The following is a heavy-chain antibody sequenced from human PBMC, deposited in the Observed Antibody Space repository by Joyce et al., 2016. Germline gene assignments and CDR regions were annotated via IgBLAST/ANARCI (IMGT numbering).Heavy chain of an antibody. CDR2: ITQDGSEK. Sequence: EVQLVESGGGLVQPGGSLRLSCAASGFTFSSYWMTWVRQAPRKELEWVGNITQDGSEKNYVDSVKGRFTISRDNTKNSLYLQMSSLRAEDTAVYYCAREGNWSYVYWGQGTLVTVSS. CDR3: AREGNWSYVY. D-gene: IGHD1-7*01. J-gene: IGHJ4*02. CDR1: GFTFSSYW. V-gene: IGHV3-7*01.